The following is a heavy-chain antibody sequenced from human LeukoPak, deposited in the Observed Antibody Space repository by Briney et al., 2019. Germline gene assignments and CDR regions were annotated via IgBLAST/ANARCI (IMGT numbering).Heavy chain of an antibody. Sequence: ASVKVSCTASGYTFTGYYMHWVRQAPGQGLEWMGRINPNSGGTNYAQKFQGRVTMTRDTSISTAYMELSRLRSDDTAVYYCARVVGGSYYSANCFDYWGQGTLVTVSS. CDR1: GYTFTGYY. V-gene: IGHV1-2*06. CDR2: INPNSGGT. J-gene: IGHJ4*02. CDR3: ARVVGGSYYSANCFDY. D-gene: IGHD1-26*01.